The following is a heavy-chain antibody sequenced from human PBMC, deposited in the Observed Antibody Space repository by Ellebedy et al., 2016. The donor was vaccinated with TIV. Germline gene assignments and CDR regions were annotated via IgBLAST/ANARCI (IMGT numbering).Heavy chain of an antibody. CDR1: GFTFSSYA. Sequence: GGSLRLSXAASGFTFSSYAMHWVRQAPGKGLEWVAVISYDGSNKYYADSVKGRFTISRDNSKNTLYLQMNSLRAEDTAVYYCARGVFVGLTIFWEGGLDPWGQGTLVTVSS. J-gene: IGHJ5*02. CDR3: ARGVFVGLTIFWEGGLDP. V-gene: IGHV3-30-3*01. CDR2: ISYDGSNK. D-gene: IGHD3-9*01.